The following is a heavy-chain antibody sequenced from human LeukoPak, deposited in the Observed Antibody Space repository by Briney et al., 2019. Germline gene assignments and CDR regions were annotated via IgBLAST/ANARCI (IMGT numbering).Heavy chain of an antibody. V-gene: IGHV3-30*18. CDR2: ISYDGSYK. D-gene: IGHD3-10*01. J-gene: IGHJ4*02. CDR1: GFTFTTYG. Sequence: GGSLRLSCAASGFTFTTYGMHWVRQAPGKGLEWVAVISYDGSYKDYADSVKGRFTISRDNSRNTLFLQMNSLRAEDTVVYYCANYYNASGVRWGQGTLVTVSS. CDR3: ANYYNASGVR.